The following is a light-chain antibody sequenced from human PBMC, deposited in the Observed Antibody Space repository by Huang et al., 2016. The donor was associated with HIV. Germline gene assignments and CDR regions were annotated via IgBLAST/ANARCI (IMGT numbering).Light chain of an antibody. CDR3: QQYNSSPGT. V-gene: IGKV3-20*01. Sequence: EIVLTQSPGTLSLSPGERATLSCRASQSVLGSYLAWYQQKPGQAPRLLIDGASSRAAGIPDRFSGSGSGTDFTLTINRLEPEDFAVYYCQQYNSSPGTFGQGSKVDIK. CDR1: QSVLGSY. J-gene: IGKJ1*01. CDR2: GAS.